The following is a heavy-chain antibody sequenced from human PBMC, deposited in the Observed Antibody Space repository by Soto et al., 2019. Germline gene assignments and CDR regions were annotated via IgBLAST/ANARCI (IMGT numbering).Heavy chain of an antibody. V-gene: IGHV1-69*18. J-gene: IGHJ4*02. Sequence: QVQLVQSGAEVEKPGSSVKVSCKASGGSFSNYAVSWVRQAPGQGLEWMGTIIPIFGTANYAQKFQDRVTVTAYESTDTAYMELRGLRSEDTAIYYCARGLGWETPYYFHYWGQGTLVNVSS. CDR3: ARGLGWETPYYFHY. D-gene: IGHD1-26*01. CDR1: GGSFSNYA. CDR2: IIPIFGTA.